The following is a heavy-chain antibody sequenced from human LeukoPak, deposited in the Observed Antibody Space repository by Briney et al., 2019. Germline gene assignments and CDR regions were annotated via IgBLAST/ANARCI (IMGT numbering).Heavy chain of an antibody. D-gene: IGHD4-17*01. V-gene: IGHV3-23*01. Sequence: GGCLRLSCAASGLSFSSYGTSWVRQAAGGGMGWVSAIIGGGASTSYADSVEGRLTISRDNSKSTLYLQMNSLRAEDTAVYHCAKVRVQATVTTADYWGQGTLVTLSS. CDR1: GLSFSSYG. CDR3: AKVRVQATVTTADY. J-gene: IGHJ4*02. CDR2: IIGGGAST.